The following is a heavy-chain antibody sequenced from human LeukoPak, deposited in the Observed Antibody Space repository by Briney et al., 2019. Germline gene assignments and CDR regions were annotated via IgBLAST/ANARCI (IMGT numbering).Heavy chain of an antibody. Sequence: GGSLRLSCATSGFTFSNYGMHWVRQAPGKGLEWVAVISYDGSNKYYADSVKGRFTISRDNSKNTLYLQMNSLTPADAAVYYCANLHLWGQGTLVTVSS. V-gene: IGHV3-30*18. J-gene: IGHJ4*02. CDR3: ANLHL. CDR1: GFTFSNYG. CDR2: ISYDGSNK. D-gene: IGHD4-11*01.